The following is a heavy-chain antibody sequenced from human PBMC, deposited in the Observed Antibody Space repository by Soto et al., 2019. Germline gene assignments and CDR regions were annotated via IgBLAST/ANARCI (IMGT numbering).Heavy chain of an antibody. J-gene: IGHJ6*02. CDR1: GFTFTSSA. CDR2: IVVGSGNT. D-gene: IGHD3-3*01. CDR3: ARSGTIFGGLYYYYGIDV. Sequence: ASVKVSCKASGFTFTSSAVQWGRQARGQRLEWIGWIVVGSGNTKYAQKFQERVTMTRDMSISTAYMELSSLRPDDTAVYSCARSGTIFGGLYYYYGIDVWDQGTTVTVSS. V-gene: IGHV1-58*01.